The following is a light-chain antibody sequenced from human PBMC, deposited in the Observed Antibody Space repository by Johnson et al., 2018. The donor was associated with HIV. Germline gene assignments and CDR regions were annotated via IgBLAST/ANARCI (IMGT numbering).Light chain of an antibody. V-gene: IGLV1-51*01. J-gene: IGLJ1*01. CDR3: GTWDSILSAGF. CDR1: SSNIGNNY. Sequence: QSVMTQPPSVSAAPGQKVTISCSGSSSNIGNNYVSWYQQLPGTAPKLLIYDNNKRPSGTPDRFSGSKSGTSATLGITGLQTGDEADYYCGTWDSILSAGFFGTGTKVTVL. CDR2: DNN.